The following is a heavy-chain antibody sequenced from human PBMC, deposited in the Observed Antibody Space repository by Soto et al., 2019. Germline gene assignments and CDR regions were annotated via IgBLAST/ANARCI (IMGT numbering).Heavy chain of an antibody. V-gene: IGHV5-51*01. CDR3: ARQIYSSGWRTYYYGMDV. D-gene: IGHD6-19*01. CDR1: GYSFTSYW. Sequence: PGESLKISCKGSGYSFTSYWIGWVRQMPGKSLEWMGIIYPGDSDTRYSPSFQGQVTISADKSISTAYLQWSSLKASDTALYYCARQIYSSGWRTYYYGMDVWGQGTTVTVSS. J-gene: IGHJ6*02. CDR2: IYPGDSDT.